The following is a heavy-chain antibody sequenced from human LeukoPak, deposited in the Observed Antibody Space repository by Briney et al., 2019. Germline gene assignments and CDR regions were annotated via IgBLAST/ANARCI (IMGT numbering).Heavy chain of an antibody. CDR3: ALGYDSRTDY. CDR1: GVIVSSNS. CDR2: IYSDGSGGST. V-gene: IGHV3-66*01. J-gene: IGHJ4*02. D-gene: IGHD3-22*01. Sequence: GGSLRLSCAASGVIVSSNSMTWVRQAPGKGLEWVSLIYSDGSGGSTYYADSVKGRFTISRDNSKNTLYLQMNSLRAEDTAVYYCALGYDSRTDYWGQGTLVTVSS.